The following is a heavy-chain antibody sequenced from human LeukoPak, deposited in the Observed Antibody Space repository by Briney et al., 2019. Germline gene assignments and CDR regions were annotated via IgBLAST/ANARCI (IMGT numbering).Heavy chain of an antibody. V-gene: IGHV1-18*01. Sequence: ASVRVSCRPSGYTFTDYAISWVRQAPGQGLEWVGWINTHSGDSDSAEKVQDRITLTTDTSTNTAYMELTGLVSDDTAVYYCVRDDFNGPRSTRAVAFDYWGQGTLLTLSS. CDR1: GYTFTDYA. CDR3: VRDDFNGPRSTRAVAFDY. J-gene: IGHJ4*02. D-gene: IGHD5/OR15-5a*01. CDR2: INTHSGDS.